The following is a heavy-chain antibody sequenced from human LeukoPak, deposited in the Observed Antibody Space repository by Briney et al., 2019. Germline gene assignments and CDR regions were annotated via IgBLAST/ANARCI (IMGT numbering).Heavy chain of an antibody. CDR3: ARDLYDSSGYQRGYFQH. CDR1: GFTVSTNY. J-gene: IGHJ1*01. Sequence: GGSLRLSCAASGFTVSTNYMSWVRQAPGKGLEWVSVIYSGGSTYYADSVKGRFTISRDNSKNTLDLQMNSLRAEDTAVYYCARDLYDSSGYQRGYFQHWGQGTLVTVSS. D-gene: IGHD3-22*01. V-gene: IGHV3-66*01. CDR2: IYSGGST.